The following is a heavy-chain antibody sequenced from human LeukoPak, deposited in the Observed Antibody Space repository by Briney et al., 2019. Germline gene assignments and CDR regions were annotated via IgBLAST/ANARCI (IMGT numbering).Heavy chain of an antibody. J-gene: IGHJ4*02. CDR1: GFTFSSYE. CDR3: ARLGAVTTF. Sequence: GGSLRLSRAASGFTFSSYEMNWVRQAPGKGLEWVSYISSSGSTIYYADSVKGRFTISRDNAKNSLYLQMNSLRAEDTAVYYCARLGAVTTFWGQGTLVTVSS. V-gene: IGHV3-48*03. D-gene: IGHD4-17*01. CDR2: ISSSGSTI.